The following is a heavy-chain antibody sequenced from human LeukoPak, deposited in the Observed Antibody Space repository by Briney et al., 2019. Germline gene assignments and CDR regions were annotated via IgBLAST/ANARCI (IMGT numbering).Heavy chain of an antibody. CDR3: ARRGSRGWHWER. V-gene: IGHV5-51*01. CDR2: IYPGDSDT. CDR1: GYSFTSYW. D-gene: IGHD6-19*01. J-gene: IGHJ4*02. Sequence: GESLRISFKGSGYSFTSYWIGWVRQTPGKGLECMGIIYPGDSDTRYSLSFQGQVTISAAKSISTAYLQWSSLKASDTAMYYCARRGSRGWHWERWGQGTLVTVSS.